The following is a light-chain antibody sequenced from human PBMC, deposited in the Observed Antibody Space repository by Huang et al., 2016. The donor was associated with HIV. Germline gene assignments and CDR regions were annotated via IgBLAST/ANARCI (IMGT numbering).Light chain of an antibody. CDR3: QYGET. Sequence: DIQLTQSPSTLSASVGDRLTTTCRASQNISSWLAWYQQKPGKAPKLLIYKISSLESGVPSRFSGRGSGTKFTLPINSLQPDDIGTYYCQYGETFGQGSKVEVK. V-gene: IGKV1-5*03. J-gene: IGKJ1*01. CDR2: KIS. CDR1: QNISSW.